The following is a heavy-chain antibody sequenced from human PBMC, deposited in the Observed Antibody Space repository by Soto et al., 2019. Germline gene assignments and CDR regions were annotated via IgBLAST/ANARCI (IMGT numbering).Heavy chain of an antibody. J-gene: IGHJ4*02. Sequence: HPGGSLRLSCVASGFSFGSYALSWVRQAPGKGLEWVSTISGSDGKTFYADSVKGRFSISRDTSQSTLYLQMNSLRADDTAMYYCARWSYLDYWGQGTRVTVSS. V-gene: IGHV3-23*01. CDR3: ARWSYLDY. CDR2: ISGSDGKT. D-gene: IGHD3-3*01. CDR1: GFSFGSYA.